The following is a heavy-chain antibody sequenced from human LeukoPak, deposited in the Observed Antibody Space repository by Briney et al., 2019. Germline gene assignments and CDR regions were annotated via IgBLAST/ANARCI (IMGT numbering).Heavy chain of an antibody. CDR1: GFTFSDSF. Sequence: PGGSLRLSCAASGFTFSDSFMSWIRQSPGKGLEWLGTIYYDGSTFYSPSFKSRVTISINASKKQLSLNLASVTAADTAVYYCARRGDAWQILYSFDVWGQGTAVIVSS. D-gene: IGHD2-15*01. V-gene: IGHV4-59*04. J-gene: IGHJ3*01. CDR2: IYYDGST. CDR3: ARRGDAWQILYSFDV.